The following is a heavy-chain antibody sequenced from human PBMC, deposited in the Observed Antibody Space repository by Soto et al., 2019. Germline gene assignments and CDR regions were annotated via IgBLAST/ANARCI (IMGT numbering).Heavy chain of an antibody. J-gene: IGHJ4*02. CDR2: ITGTGDST. CDR1: WFTFISYA. CDR3: AKYVGPTGSSSFDS. V-gene: IGHV3-23*01. D-gene: IGHD6-6*01. Sequence: GGSLRLSCAAAWFTFISYAMTWVRQAPGKGLEWVSAITGTGDSTYYADSVKGRLTISRDNSKNMLWLQMNRLRAEDTAIYYCAKYVGPTGSSSFDSWGKGALVTVSS.